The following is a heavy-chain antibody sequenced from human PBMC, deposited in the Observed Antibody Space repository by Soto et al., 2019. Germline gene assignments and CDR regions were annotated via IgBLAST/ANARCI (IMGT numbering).Heavy chain of an antibody. J-gene: IGHJ4*02. CDR2: ISGSGGST. V-gene: IGHV3-23*01. CDR3: AKDHSGSYYPPYYFDY. Sequence: GGSLRLSCAASGFTFSSYAMSWVRQAPGKGLEWVSAISGSGGSTYYADSVKGRFTISRDNSKNTLYLHMNSLRAEDTAVYYCAKDHSGSYYPPYYFDYWGQGTLVTVSS. D-gene: IGHD1-26*01. CDR1: GFTFSSYA.